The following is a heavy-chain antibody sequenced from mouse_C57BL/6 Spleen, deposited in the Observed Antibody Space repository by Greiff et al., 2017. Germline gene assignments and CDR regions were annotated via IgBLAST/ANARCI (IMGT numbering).Heavy chain of an antibody. J-gene: IGHJ2*01. CDR3: ARRDYYGSSQEFDY. V-gene: IGHV1-19*01. Sequence: VQLQQSGPVLVKPGASVKMSCKASGYTFTDYYMNWVKQSHGKSLEWIGVINPYNGGTSYNQKFKGKATLTVDKSSSTAYMELNSLTSEDSAVYYCARRDYYGSSQEFDYWGQGTTLTVSS. D-gene: IGHD1-1*01. CDR1: GYTFTDYY. CDR2: INPYNGGT.